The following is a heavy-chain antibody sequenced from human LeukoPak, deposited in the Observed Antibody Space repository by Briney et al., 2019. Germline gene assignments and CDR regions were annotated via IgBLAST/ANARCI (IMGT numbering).Heavy chain of an antibody. CDR3: AKSLDKYCSGGSCSPQDY. CDR1: GFTFSSYG. CDR2: ISYDGSNK. V-gene: IGHV3-30*18. D-gene: IGHD2-15*01. Sequence: GGSLRLSCAASGFTFSSYGMHWVRQAPGKGLEWVAVISYDGSNKYYADSVKGRFTISRDNSKNTLYLQMNSLRAEDTAVYYCAKSLDKYCSGGSCSPQDYWGQGTLVTVSS. J-gene: IGHJ4*02.